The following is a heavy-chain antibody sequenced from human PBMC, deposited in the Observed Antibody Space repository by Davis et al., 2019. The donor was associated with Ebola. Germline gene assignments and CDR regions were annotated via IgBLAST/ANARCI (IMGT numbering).Heavy chain of an antibody. Sequence: GESLKLSCAASGFTFRSYWMTWVRQAPGKGLEWVANITEDGTEKYYADSVKGRFTISRDNAKDSLYLQMDSLSAEDTAVYYCARDRLDVVSYFDYWGQGILVTVSS. CDR3: ARDRLDVVSYFDY. J-gene: IGHJ4*02. CDR2: ITEDGTEK. V-gene: IGHV3-7*01. D-gene: IGHD2-21*01. CDR1: GFTFRSYW.